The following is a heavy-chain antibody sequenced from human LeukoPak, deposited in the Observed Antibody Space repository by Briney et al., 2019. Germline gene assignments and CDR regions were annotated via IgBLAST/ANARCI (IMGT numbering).Heavy chain of an antibody. D-gene: IGHD3-22*01. CDR1: GITLSNYG. CDR3: AKRGVVIRVILVGFHKEAYYFDS. J-gene: IGHJ4*02. Sequence: GGSLRLSCAVSGITLSNYGTSWVRQAPGKGLEWVAGISGSGGSTYYADSVKGRFTISRDNSKNTLYLQMNSLRAEDTAVYFCAKRGVVIRVILVGFHKEAYYFDSWGQGALVTVSS. CDR2: ISGSGGST. V-gene: IGHV3-23*01.